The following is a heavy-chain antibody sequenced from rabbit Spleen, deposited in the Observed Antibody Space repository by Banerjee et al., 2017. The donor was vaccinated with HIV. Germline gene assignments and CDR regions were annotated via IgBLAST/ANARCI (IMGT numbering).Heavy chain of an antibody. V-gene: IGHV1S40*01. J-gene: IGHJ6*01. CDR2: IEVGSSGFT. D-gene: IGHD8-1*01. CDR1: GVSFSFSSY. Sequence: EESGGGLVKPGASLTLTCTASGVSFSFSSYMCWVRQAPGKGLEWIACIEVGSSGFTYYASWAKGRFTISKTSSTTVTLQVTRLTAADTATYFCARDSGTSFSTYGMDLWGPGTLVTVS. CDR3: ARDSGTSFSTYGMDL.